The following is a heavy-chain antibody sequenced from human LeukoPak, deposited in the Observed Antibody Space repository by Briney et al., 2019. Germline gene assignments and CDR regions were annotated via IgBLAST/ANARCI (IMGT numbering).Heavy chain of an antibody. D-gene: IGHD3-10*01. CDR3: ASNTYYYGSGSYELDY. CDR1: GGSISSSSYY. J-gene: IGHJ4*02. Sequence: SETLSLTCTVSGGSISSSSYYWGWIRQPPGKGLEWIGSIYHSGSTYYNPSLKSRVTISVDRSKNQFSLKLSSVTAADTAVYYCASNTYYYGSGSYELDYWGQGTLVTVSS. CDR2: IYHSGST. V-gene: IGHV4-39*07.